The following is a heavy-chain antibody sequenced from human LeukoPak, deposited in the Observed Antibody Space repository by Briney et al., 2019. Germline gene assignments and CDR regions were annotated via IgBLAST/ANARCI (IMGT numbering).Heavy chain of an antibody. V-gene: IGHV4-39*07. Sequence: KPSETLSLTCTVSGGSISSSSYYWGWIRQPPGKGLEWIGSIYYSGSTYYNPSLKSRVTISVDTSKNQFSLKLSSVTAADTAVYYCARDSSEYCSGGSCHGWFDPWGRGTLVTVSS. CDR3: ARDSSEYCSGGSCHGWFDP. D-gene: IGHD2-15*01. CDR1: GGSISSSSYY. CDR2: IYYSGST. J-gene: IGHJ5*02.